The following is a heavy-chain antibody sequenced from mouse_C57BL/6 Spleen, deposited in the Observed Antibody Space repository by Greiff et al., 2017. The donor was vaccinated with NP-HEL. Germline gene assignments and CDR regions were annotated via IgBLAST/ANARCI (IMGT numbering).Heavy chain of an antibody. J-gene: IGHJ4*01. Sequence: QVQLQQPGAELVKPGASVKLSCKASGYTFTSYWMHWVKQRPGQGLEWIGMIHPNSGSTNYNEKFKSKATLTVDKSSSTAYMQLSSLTSEDSAVYYCARSGDGYNHYYAMDYWGQGTSVTVSS. V-gene: IGHV1-64*01. CDR1: GYTFTSYW. CDR2: IHPNSGST. CDR3: ARSGDGYNHYYAMDY. D-gene: IGHD2-3*01.